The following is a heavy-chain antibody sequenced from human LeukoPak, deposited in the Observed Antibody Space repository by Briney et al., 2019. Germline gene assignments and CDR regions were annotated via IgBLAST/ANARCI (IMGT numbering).Heavy chain of an antibody. D-gene: IGHD6-19*01. Sequence: ASVKVSCKASGYTFTSYDINWVRQATGQGLEWMGWMNPNSGNTGYAQKFQGRVTMTRNTSISTAYMELSSLRSEDTAVYYCARRPSSLYISGWYVAYNWFDPWGQGTLVTVSS. J-gene: IGHJ5*02. V-gene: IGHV1-8*01. CDR2: MNPNSGNT. CDR3: ARRPSSLYISGWYVAYNWFDP. CDR1: GYTFTSYD.